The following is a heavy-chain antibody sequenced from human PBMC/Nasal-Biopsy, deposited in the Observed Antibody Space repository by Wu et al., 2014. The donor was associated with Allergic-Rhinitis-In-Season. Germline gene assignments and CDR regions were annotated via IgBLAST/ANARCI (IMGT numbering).Heavy chain of an antibody. CDR2: IYYSGST. CDR1: GGSISSYY. V-gene: IGHV4-59*01. J-gene: IGHJ6*02. Sequence: TLSLTCTVSGGSISSYYWSWIRQPPGKGLEWIGYIYYSGSTNYNPSLKSRVTISVDTSKNQFSLKLSSVTAADTAVYYCARLPPEYYYYGMDVWGQGTTVTVSS. D-gene: IGHD2-2*01. CDR3: ARLPPEYYYYGMDV.